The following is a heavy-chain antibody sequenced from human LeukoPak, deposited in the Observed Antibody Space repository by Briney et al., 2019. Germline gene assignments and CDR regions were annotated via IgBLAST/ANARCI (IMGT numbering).Heavy chain of an antibody. CDR2: IIPIVGTA. Sequence: GASVKVSCKASGGTFSSYAISWVRQAPGQGLEWMGGIIPIVGTANYAQKFQGRVTITTDESTSTAYMELSSLRSEDTAVYYCAGSSSSQQYYYYYYMDVWGKGTTVTVSS. J-gene: IGHJ6*03. CDR1: GGTFSSYA. V-gene: IGHV1-69*05. CDR3: AGSSSSQQYYYYYYMDV. D-gene: IGHD6-6*01.